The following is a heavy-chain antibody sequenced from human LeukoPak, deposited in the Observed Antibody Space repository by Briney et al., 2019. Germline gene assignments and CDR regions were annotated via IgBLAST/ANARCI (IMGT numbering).Heavy chain of an antibody. V-gene: IGHV3-74*01. Sequence: GGSLRLSCAASGFTFSSYWVHWVRQAPGKGLVWVSRINSDGSTTSYADSVKGRFTISRDNAKNTLYLQMNSLRAEDTAVYYCATVRDNWFDPWGQGTLVTVSS. CDR2: INSDGSTT. J-gene: IGHJ5*02. CDR3: ATVRDNWFDP. D-gene: IGHD2-21*01. CDR1: GFTFSSYW.